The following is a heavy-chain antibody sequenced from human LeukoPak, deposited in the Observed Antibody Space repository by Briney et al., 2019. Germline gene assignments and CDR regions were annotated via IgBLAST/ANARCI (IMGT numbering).Heavy chain of an antibody. CDR3: ARHRPSSTMSGIAL. CDR1: GGSINRGFYY. J-gene: IGHJ4*02. V-gene: IGHV4-39*01. Sequence: SETLPLTCTVSGGSINRGFYYWGWIRQPPGKGLAWIGSIYYSGTTYYNPSLKSRVTISVDTSRNQFSLQLTSVTVADTAVYFCARHRPSSTMSGIALWGQGTLVTVSS. D-gene: IGHD2-21*01. CDR2: IYYSGTT.